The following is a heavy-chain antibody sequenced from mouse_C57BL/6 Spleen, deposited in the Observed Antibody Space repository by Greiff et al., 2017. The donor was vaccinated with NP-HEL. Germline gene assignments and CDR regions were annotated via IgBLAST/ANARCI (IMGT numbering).Heavy chain of an antibody. CDR1: GFTFSDYG. CDR2: ISSGSSTI. V-gene: IGHV5-17*01. J-gene: IGHJ1*03. CDR3: ARSVFYGSSLLGYFDV. Sequence: EVQLVESGGGLVKPGGSLKLSCAASGFTFSDYGMHWVRQAPEKGLEWVAYISSGSSTIYYADTVKGRFTISRDNAKNTLFLQMTSLRSEDTAMYYCARSVFYGSSLLGYFDVWGTGTTVTVSS. D-gene: IGHD1-1*01.